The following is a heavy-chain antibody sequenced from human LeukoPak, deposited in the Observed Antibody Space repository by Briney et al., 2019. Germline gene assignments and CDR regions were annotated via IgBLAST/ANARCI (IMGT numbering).Heavy chain of an antibody. CDR2: ISSSSSTI. CDR1: GFTFSSYS. Sequence: AGSLSPSGAASGFTFSSYSMNWVRQAPGKGLEWVSYISSSSSTIYYADSVKGRFTISRDNAKNSLYLPMNSLRDEDTAVYYCARVQYYYDSSGPPDYLGQGKLVSVSS. D-gene: IGHD3-22*01. CDR3: ARVQYYYDSSGPPDY. V-gene: IGHV3-48*02. J-gene: IGHJ4*02.